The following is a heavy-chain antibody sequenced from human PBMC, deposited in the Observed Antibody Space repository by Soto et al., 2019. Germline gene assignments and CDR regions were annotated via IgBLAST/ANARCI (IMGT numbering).Heavy chain of an antibody. Sequence: LFLTYAVSGGSIRTRSYYWGWIRQPPGKGLEWIGTIYYSGSTYYNPSLKSRITISVDTSKNQFSLRLSSVTATDTAVYYCARVSSPGHYNWFDPWGQGTLVTSPQ. CDR2: IYYSGST. J-gene: IGHJ5*02. CDR1: GGSIRTRSYY. CDR3: ARVSSPGHYNWFDP. D-gene: IGHD6-13*01. V-gene: IGHV4-39*01.